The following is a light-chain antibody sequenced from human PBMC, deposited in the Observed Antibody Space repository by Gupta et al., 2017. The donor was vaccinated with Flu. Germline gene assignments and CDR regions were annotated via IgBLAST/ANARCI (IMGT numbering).Light chain of an antibody. CDR3: MQARQTPIT. CDR2: WAS. Sequence: DIVMTQSPLSLPVTPGEPASISCRSSQSLVNSNGHSYLDWYLQKPGQSPQLLIYWASNRASGVSARFSGSGSGTDFTLKISRVEAEDVGVYYCMQARQTPITFGQGTRLEIK. CDR1: QSLVNSNGHSY. V-gene: IGKV2-28*01. J-gene: IGKJ5*01.